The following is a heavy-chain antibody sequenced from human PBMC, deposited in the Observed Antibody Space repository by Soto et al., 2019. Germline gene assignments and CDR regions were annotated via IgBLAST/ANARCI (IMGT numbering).Heavy chain of an antibody. CDR2: ISAYNGNT. Sequence: QVQLVQSGAEVKKPGASVKVSCKASGYTFTSYGISWVRQAPGQGLEWMGWISAYNGNTNYAQKLQGRVTMTTDTSTXXAXMVXRSLRSDDTAVYYCARDRPDYCSSTSCYYYYGMDVWGQGTTVTVSS. D-gene: IGHD2-2*01. J-gene: IGHJ6*02. CDR1: GYTFTSYG. V-gene: IGHV1-18*01. CDR3: ARDRPDYCSSTSCYYYYGMDV.